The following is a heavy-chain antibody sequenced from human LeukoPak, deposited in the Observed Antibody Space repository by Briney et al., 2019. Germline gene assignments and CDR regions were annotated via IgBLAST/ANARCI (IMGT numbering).Heavy chain of an antibody. Sequence: KPSETLSLTCTVSGGSISSSSYYWGWIRQPPGKGLEWIGSIYYSGSTYYNPSLKSRVTISVDTSKNQFSLKLSSVTAADTAVYYCARVPSPYYDSSGPLGYFDYWGQGTLVTVSS. CDR3: ARVPSPYYDSSGPLGYFDY. J-gene: IGHJ4*02. CDR2: IYYSGST. D-gene: IGHD3-22*01. CDR1: GGSISSSSYY. V-gene: IGHV4-39*07.